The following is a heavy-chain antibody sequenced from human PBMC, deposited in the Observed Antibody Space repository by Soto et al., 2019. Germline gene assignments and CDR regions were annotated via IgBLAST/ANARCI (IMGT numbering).Heavy chain of an antibody. V-gene: IGHV3-33*01. J-gene: IGHJ3*02. CDR1: GFTFSSYG. CDR3: ARNMGRVMITFGGVIANDAFDI. CDR2: IWYDGSNK. D-gene: IGHD3-16*02. Sequence: GGSLRLSCAASGFTFSSYGMHWVRQAPGKGLEWVAVIWYDGSNKYYVDSVKGRFTISRDNSKNTLYLQMNSLRAEDTAVYYCARNMGRVMITFGGVIANDAFDIWGQGTMVTVSS.